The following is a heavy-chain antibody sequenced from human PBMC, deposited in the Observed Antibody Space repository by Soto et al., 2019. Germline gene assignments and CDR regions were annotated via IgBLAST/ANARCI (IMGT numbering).Heavy chain of an antibody. CDR2: IIPIFGTA. J-gene: IGHJ5*02. CDR3: AREDLVRGAMGGWFDP. V-gene: IGHV1-69*01. D-gene: IGHD3-10*01. Sequence: QVQLVQSGAEVKKPGSSVKVSCKASGGTFSSYAISWVRPAPGQGLEWMGGIIPIFGTANYAQKFQGRVTITADESTSTAYMELSSLRSEDTAVYYCAREDLVRGAMGGWFDPWGQGTLVTVSS. CDR1: GGTFSSYA.